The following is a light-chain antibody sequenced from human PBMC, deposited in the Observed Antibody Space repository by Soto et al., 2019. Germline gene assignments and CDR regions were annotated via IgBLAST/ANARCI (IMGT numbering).Light chain of an antibody. CDR3: SAYKASTSYV. V-gene: IGLV2-14*03. J-gene: IGLJ1*01. Sequence: QSALTQPASVSGSPGQSITISCTGTSSDIGTYNFVSWYQQHPGKAPKLMVFDVSNRPSGVSNRFSGSKSGNTASLTNSGLQAEDEADYYCSAYKASTSYVFGSGTKLTVL. CDR2: DVS. CDR1: SSDIGTYNF.